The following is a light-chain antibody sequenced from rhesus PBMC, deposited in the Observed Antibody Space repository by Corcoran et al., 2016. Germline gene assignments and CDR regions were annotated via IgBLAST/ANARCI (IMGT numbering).Light chain of an antibody. V-gene: IGKV1-28*02. CDR3: QQFKDYPLA. CDR2: GAT. J-gene: IGKJ4*01. CDR1: QDIRRY. Sequence: DIQMTQSPSSLSASAGDTVTITRRASQDIRRYLNWFQQKPGKAPRPLLYGATALQTGVPSRFSGSGSGTDFTLTISSLPPEGLATYYYQQFKDYPLAFGEGTKVEIK.